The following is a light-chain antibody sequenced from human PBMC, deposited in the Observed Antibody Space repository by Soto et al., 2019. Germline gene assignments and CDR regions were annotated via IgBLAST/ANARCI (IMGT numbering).Light chain of an antibody. V-gene: IGKV3-15*01. CDR1: QSVSSK. CDR3: QQYNSWLWT. Sequence: MKQSPTTLSMSPGEGAPLSCRASQSVSSKLAWYQQKPGQAPRLLIYGASTRATGIPARFSGSGSGTEFTLIISSLQSEDSAVYYCQQYNSWLWTFGQGTKVAIK. CDR2: GAS. J-gene: IGKJ1*01.